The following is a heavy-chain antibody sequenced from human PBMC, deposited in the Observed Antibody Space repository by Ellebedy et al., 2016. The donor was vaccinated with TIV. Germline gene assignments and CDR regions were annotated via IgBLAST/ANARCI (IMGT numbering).Heavy chain of an antibody. CDR1: GFTFKKYW. CDR3: VRDANGDFASNAFDI. CDR2: IKEDGSGK. Sequence: GESLKISCAASGFTFKKYWMSWVRQAPGKGLEWVANIKEDGSGKDYVDSVKGRFTISRDNAKNSLCLQMNSLRAEDTAVYYCVRDANGDFASNAFDIWGQGTVVTVSS. J-gene: IGHJ3*02. V-gene: IGHV3-7*03. D-gene: IGHD4-17*01.